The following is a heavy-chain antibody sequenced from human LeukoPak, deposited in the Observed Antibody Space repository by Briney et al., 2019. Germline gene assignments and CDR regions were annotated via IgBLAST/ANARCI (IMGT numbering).Heavy chain of an antibody. Sequence: PSETLSLTCTVSGGSISSSSYYWGWIRQPPGKGLEWIGSIYHSGSTYYNPSLKSRVTISVDTSKDQFSLKLSSVTAADTAVYYCARLYYGSGVDYWGQGTLVTVSS. CDR2: IYHSGST. J-gene: IGHJ4*02. CDR1: GGSISSSSYY. CDR3: ARLYYGSGVDY. V-gene: IGHV4-39*07. D-gene: IGHD3-10*01.